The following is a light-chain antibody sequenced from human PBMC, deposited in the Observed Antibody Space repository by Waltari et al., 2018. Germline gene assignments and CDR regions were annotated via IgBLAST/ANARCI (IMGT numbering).Light chain of an antibody. J-gene: IGLJ1*01. CDR2: DVT. CDR3: TSYTSADTYI. Sequence: QSALTQPASVSGSPGQSITISCTGTSSDVGAYNYVSWYLQHPGKVPKLIIYDVTNRPSGVAGRFSDSKSGNTASLTISGLQGEDEADYFCTSYTSADTYIFGTGTTVTVL. CDR1: SSDVGAYNY. V-gene: IGLV2-14*03.